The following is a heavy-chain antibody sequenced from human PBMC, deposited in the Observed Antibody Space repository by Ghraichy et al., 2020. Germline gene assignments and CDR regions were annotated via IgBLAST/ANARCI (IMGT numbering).Heavy chain of an antibody. D-gene: IGHD1-1*01. Sequence: SETLSLTCAVSGYSISSGYYWGWIRQPPGKGLEWIGSIYHSGSTYYNPSLKSRVTISVDTSKNQFSLKLSSVTAADTAVYYCARVGLERRLDYWGQGTLVTVSS. CDR1: GYSISSGYY. V-gene: IGHV4-38-2*01. CDR3: ARVGLERRLDY. J-gene: IGHJ4*02. CDR2: IYHSGST.